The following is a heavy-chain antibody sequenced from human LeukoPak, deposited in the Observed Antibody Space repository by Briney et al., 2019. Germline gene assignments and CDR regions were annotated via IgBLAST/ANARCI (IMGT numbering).Heavy chain of an antibody. CDR2: ISAYNGNT. Sequence: ASVKVSCTASGYTFTSYGISWVRQAPGQGLEWMGWISAYNGNTNYAQKLQGRVTMTTDTSTSTAYMELSSLRSEDTAVYYCARAGYYDSSGYYYGGYFDYWGQGTLVTVSS. V-gene: IGHV1-18*01. CDR3: ARAGYYDSSGYYYGGYFDY. D-gene: IGHD3-22*01. CDR1: GYTFTSYG. J-gene: IGHJ4*02.